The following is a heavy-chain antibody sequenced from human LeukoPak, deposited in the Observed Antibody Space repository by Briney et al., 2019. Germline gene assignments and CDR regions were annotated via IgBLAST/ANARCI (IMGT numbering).Heavy chain of an antibody. Sequence: SETLSLTCAVYGGSYSGYYWSWIRQPPGKGLEWIGEINHSGSTNYNPSLKSRVTISVDTSKNQFSLKLSSVTAADTAVYYCARGAGTYDYWGQGTLVTVSS. J-gene: IGHJ4*02. D-gene: IGHD1-7*01. CDR1: GGSYSGYY. CDR3: ARGAGTYDY. CDR2: INHSGST. V-gene: IGHV4-34*01.